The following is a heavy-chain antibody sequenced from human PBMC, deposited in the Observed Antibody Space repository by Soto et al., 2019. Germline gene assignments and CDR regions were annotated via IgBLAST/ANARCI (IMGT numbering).Heavy chain of an antibody. J-gene: IGHJ5*01. CDR1: GDTFTTYT. D-gene: IGHD5-12*01. CDR2: IIPNLGIT. CDR3: ARVHLFSGSQAFDS. Sequence: QVQLVQSGAELKKPGSSVNVSCQASGDTFTTYTISWVRQAPGQGPEWMGRIIPNLGITNYARKFQGRFAIIADTSSNIVYMELSSLKYDDTAVYRCARVHLFSGSQAFDSWGQGTLVTVSS. V-gene: IGHV1-69*04.